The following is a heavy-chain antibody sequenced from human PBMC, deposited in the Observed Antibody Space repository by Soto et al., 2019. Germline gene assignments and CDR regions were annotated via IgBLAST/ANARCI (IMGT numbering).Heavy chain of an antibody. Sequence: PSETLSLTCTVSGASIDSADYFWTWIRQPPGRGLEWIGYISNSGSTHYNPSLKSRLTLSVDASQNHFSLRLSSVTAADTARYYCARASTVKGVLRDFDFWGRGTLVTVSS. CDR2: ISNSGST. D-gene: IGHD4-4*01. V-gene: IGHV4-30-4*01. J-gene: IGHJ4*02. CDR3: ARASTVKGVLRDFDF. CDR1: GASIDSADYF.